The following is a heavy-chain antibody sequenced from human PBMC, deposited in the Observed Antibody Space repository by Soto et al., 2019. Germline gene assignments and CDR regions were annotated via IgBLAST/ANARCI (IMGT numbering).Heavy chain of an antibody. CDR3: ARDLGSGYDPGDY. V-gene: IGHV1-69*14. D-gene: IGHD5-12*01. J-gene: IGHJ4*02. CDR2: IIPIFGTT. CDR1: GDIFSGYS. Sequence: QVQLAQSGAEVKRPGSSVKVSCKTSGDIFSGYSISWVRQAPGQGLEWMGGIIPIFGTTDYAQRFHGRVTITADKSTTTVYMDLYSLKSEDTAVYYCARDLGSGYDPGDYWGQGTLVTVSS.